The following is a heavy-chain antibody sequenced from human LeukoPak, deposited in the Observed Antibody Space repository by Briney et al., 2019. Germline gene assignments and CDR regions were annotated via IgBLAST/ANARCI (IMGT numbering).Heavy chain of an antibody. CDR3: AREFRFLWSGGFPPSNWLAP. CDR1: GFTFSSYA. D-gene: IGHD3-10*01. CDR2: INHSGST. J-gene: IGHJ5*02. V-gene: IGHV4-34*01. Sequence: PGGSLRLSCAASGFTFSSYAMSWIRQPPGKGLEWIGEINHSGSTNYNPSPKSRVTISVDASKNQFSLKLSSVTAADTAVYYCAREFRFLWSGGFPPSNWLAPWGKGTLVTASS.